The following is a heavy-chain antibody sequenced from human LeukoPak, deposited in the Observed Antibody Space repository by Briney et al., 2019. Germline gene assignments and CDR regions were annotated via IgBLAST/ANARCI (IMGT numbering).Heavy chain of an antibody. D-gene: IGHD3-16*01. V-gene: IGHV5-51*01. Sequence: GESLQISCKGSGNSFISNWIGWVRQMPGKGLEWMGIIYPGDSDNRYSPSFRGQVTISADKSISTAYLQWSSLKASDTAMYYCARRVLSDAFDIWGQGTMVTVSS. J-gene: IGHJ3*02. CDR2: IYPGDSDN. CDR3: ARRVLSDAFDI. CDR1: GNSFISNW.